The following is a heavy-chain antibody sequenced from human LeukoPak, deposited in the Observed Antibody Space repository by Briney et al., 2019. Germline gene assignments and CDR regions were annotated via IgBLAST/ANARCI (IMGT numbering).Heavy chain of an antibody. CDR2: IRYDGSNK. V-gene: IGHV3-30*02. D-gene: IGHD4-11*01. Sequence: PGGSLRLSCAASGFTFSSYGMHWVRQAPGKGLEWVAFIRYDGSNKYYADSVKGRFTISRDNSKNTLYLQMNRLRAEDTAVYYCAKSPPLQWTVVDYWGQGTLVTVSS. CDR1: GFTFSSYG. CDR3: AKSPPLQWTVVDY. J-gene: IGHJ4*02.